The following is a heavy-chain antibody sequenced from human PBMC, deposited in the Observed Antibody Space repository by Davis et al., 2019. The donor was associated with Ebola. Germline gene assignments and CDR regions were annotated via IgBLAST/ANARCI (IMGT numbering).Heavy chain of an antibody. J-gene: IGHJ4*02. Sequence: GESLKISCTDSVITFSSYAMTWVRQAPGKGLEWVSAISGSGGSTYYADSVKGRFTISRDNSKNTLYLQMNSLRAEDTAVYYYAKGLKVSGWYYFDYWGQGTLVTVSS. CDR3: AKGLKVSGWYYFDY. V-gene: IGHV3-23*01. CDR1: VITFSSYA. CDR2: ISGSGGST. D-gene: IGHD6-19*01.